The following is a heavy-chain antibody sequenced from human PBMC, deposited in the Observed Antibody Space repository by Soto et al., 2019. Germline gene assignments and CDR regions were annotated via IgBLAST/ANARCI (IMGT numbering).Heavy chain of an antibody. D-gene: IGHD2-15*01. CDR1: GLPFSTFA. J-gene: IGHJ5*02. Sequence: EVQLLESGGGLVQLGEPLRLSCAASGLPFSTFALTWVRQLPGRGLEWVSSISGSGDYTYFADSVKGRFTISRDNSKDTLYLQMSSLRVEDTAIYYCAKDSRSHPQGWFDPWGQGTLVTVSS. CDR2: ISGSGDYT. V-gene: IGHV3-23*01. CDR3: AKDSRSHPQGWFDP.